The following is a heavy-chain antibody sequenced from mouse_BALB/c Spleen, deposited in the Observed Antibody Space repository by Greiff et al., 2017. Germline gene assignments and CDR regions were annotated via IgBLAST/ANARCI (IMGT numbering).Heavy chain of an antibody. J-gene: IGHJ2*01. CDR1: GYTFTDYN. CDR3: ARGRYYYDPYYFDY. CDR2: INTNSDST. D-gene: IGHD2-4*01. Sequence: EVQLQQSGAELVKPGASVKISCTASGYTFTDYNMDWVNQSHGKSLEWIGDINTNSDSTSYNQKFKGKATLTVDTSSSTAYMELRSLTSEDTAVYYCARGRYYYDPYYFDYWGQGTTLTVSS. V-gene: IGHV1-18*01.